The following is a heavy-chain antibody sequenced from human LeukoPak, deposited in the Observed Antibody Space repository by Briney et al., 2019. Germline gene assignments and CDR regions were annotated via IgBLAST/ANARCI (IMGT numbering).Heavy chain of an antibody. V-gene: IGHV4-59*01. J-gene: IGHJ4*02. D-gene: IGHD3-10*01. Sequence: PSETLSLTCTVSSRSISSYYWRWIRQPPGKGLEWIGYIYYSGSTNYNPSLKSRVTISVDTSKNQFSLKLSSVTAADTAVYYCARDYGYYGSGSYSYWGQGTLVTVSS. CDR2: IYYSGST. CDR1: SRSISSYY. CDR3: ARDYGYYGSGSYSY.